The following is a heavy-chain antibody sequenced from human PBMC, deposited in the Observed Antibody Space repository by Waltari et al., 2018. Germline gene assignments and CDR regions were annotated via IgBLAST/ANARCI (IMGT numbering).Heavy chain of an antibody. J-gene: IGHJ3*02. D-gene: IGHD1-26*01. CDR1: GFTFSSYE. CDR2: ISSSGSTI. CDR3: ARDQDNNRHDSGSYSGAFDI. V-gene: IGHV3-48*03. Sequence: EVQLVESGGGLVQPGGSLRLSCAASGFTFSSYEMNWVRQAPGKGLEWVSYISSSGSTIYDADSVKGRFTISRDNAKNSLYLQMNSLRAEDTAVYYCARDQDNNRHDSGSYSGAFDIWGQGTMVTVSS.